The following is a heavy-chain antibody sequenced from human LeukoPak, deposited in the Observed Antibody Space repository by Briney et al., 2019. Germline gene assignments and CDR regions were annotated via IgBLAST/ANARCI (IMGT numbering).Heavy chain of an antibody. Sequence: GGSLRLSCAASGFTFDDYDMSWVRQAPGKGLEWVSSISSSSSYIYYADSVKGRFTISRDNAKNSLYLQMNSLRAEDTAVYYCARTGYGVRSWFDPWGQGTLVTVSS. CDR2: ISSSSSYI. CDR3: ARTGYGVRSWFDP. CDR1: GFTFDDYD. D-gene: IGHD5-18*01. J-gene: IGHJ5*02. V-gene: IGHV3-21*01.